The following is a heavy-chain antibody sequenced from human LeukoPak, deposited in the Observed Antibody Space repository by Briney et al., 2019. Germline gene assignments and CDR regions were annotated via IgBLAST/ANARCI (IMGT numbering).Heavy chain of an antibody. J-gene: IGHJ3*02. CDR1: GYSFTSYW. V-gene: IGHV5-51*01. CDR3: ARHPHYYGDYRDAFDI. Sequence: KPGESLKISCKGSGYSFTSYWTGWVRQMPGKGLEWMGIIYPGDSDTRYSPSFQGQVTISADKSISTAYLQWSSLKASDTAMYYCARHPHYYGDYRDAFDIWGQGTMVTVSS. CDR2: IYPGDSDT. D-gene: IGHD4-17*01.